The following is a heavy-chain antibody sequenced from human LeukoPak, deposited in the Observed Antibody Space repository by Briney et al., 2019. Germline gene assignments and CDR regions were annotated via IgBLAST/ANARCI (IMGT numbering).Heavy chain of an antibody. Sequence: ASVKVSCKASGYTFTYYYIHWMRQATGQGLEWMGWMNPNSGNTGYAQKFQGRVTMTRNTSISTAYMELSSLRSEDTAVYYCARGRKDMVRGAPSGGYWGQGTLVTVSS. CDR1: GYTFTYYY. CDR3: ARGRKDMVRGAPSGGY. V-gene: IGHV1-8*02. D-gene: IGHD3-10*01. J-gene: IGHJ4*02. CDR2: MNPNSGNT.